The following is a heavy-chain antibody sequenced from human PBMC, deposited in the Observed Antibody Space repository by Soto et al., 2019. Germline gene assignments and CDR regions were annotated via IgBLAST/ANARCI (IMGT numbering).Heavy chain of an antibody. D-gene: IGHD3-22*01. V-gene: IGHV4-59*01. CDR1: GGSISSYY. Sequence: PSETLSLTCTVSGGSISSYYWSWIRQPPGKGLEWIGYIYDSGSTNYNPSLKSRVTISVDTSKNQFSLRLTSVTAADTAVYFCARDRALYESSGLYFDYWGQGTLVTVSS. CDR2: IYDSGST. J-gene: IGHJ4*02. CDR3: ARDRALYESSGLYFDY.